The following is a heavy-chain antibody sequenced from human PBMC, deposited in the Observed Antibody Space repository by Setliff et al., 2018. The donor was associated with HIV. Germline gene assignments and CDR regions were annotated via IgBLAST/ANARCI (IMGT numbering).Heavy chain of an antibody. V-gene: IGHV3-23*01. J-gene: IGHJ4*02. CDR1: GFTFSSYS. CDR2: TTSNGRTT. D-gene: IGHD3-3*01. Sequence: GESLKISCAASGFTFSSYSMNWVRRAPGRGLECVSATTSNGRTTDYAESVRGRFTLSRDNSGNTLYRQMTSLRAEDTAIYYCAKAWGSGYPSFESALMFDVWGQGTLVTVSS. CDR3: AKAWGSGYPSFESALMFDV.